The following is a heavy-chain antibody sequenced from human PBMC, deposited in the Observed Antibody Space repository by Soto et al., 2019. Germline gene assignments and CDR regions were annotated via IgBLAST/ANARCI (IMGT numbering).Heavy chain of an antibody. CDR1: GGTFSSYT. CDR3: ARDRSAGLSGMDV. CDR2: IIPILGIA. Sequence: QVQLVQSGAEVKKPGSSVKVSCKASGGTFSSYTISWVRQAPGQGLEWMGRIIPILGIANYAQKFQGRVTITADKSTSTAYMELSSLRSEDTAVYYCARDRSAGLSGMDVWGQGTTVTVSS. J-gene: IGHJ6*02. V-gene: IGHV1-69*08.